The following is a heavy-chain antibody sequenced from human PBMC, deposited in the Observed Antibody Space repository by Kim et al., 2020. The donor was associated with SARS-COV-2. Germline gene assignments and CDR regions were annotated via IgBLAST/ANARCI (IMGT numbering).Heavy chain of an antibody. J-gene: IGHJ6*02. CDR2: IYYSGST. CDR1: GGSISSSSYY. CDR3: ASGSVAVAGTLYYCYYYGMDV. Sequence: SETLSLTCTVSGGSISSSSYYWGWIRQPPGKGLEWIGSIYYSGSTYYNPSLKSRVTISVDTSKNQFPLKLSSVTAADTAVYYCASGSVAVAGTLYYCYYYGMDVWGQGTTVTVSS. V-gene: IGHV4-39*01. D-gene: IGHD6-19*01.